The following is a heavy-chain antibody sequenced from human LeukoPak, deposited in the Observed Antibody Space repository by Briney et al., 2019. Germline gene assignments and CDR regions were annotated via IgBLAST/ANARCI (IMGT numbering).Heavy chain of an antibody. J-gene: IGHJ4*02. CDR1: GGSISSGGYY. CDR3: AGSSSPYFDY. CDR2: IYHSGST. V-gene: IGHV4-30-2*01. Sequence: SSETLSLTCTVSGGSISSGGYYWSWIRQPPGKGLEWIGYIYHSGSTYYNPSLKSRVTISVDRSKNQFSLKLSSVTAADTAVYYCAGSSSPYFDYWGQGTLVTVSS. D-gene: IGHD6-6*01.